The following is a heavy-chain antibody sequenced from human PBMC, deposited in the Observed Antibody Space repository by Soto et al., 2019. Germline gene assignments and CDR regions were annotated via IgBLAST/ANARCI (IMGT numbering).Heavy chain of an antibody. J-gene: IGHJ4*02. CDR3: ALLPTMTTLTDYLDN. V-gene: IGHV3-23*01. D-gene: IGHD3-22*01. CDR2: ISGGADIT. CDR1: GFTFTSYA. Sequence: EVQLLESGGGLVQPGGSLSLSCAASGFTFTSYAMGWVRQAPGKGLEWVSSISGGADITNYADSVKGRFTISRDNSRDMRYLEMNSLRVEHTALYYCALLPTMTTLTDYLDNWGQGAVVTVSS.